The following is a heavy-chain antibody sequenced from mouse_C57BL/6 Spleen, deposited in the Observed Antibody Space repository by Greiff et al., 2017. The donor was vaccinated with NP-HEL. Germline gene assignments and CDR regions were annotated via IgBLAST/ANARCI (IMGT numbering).Heavy chain of an antibody. D-gene: IGHD2-4*01. CDR1: GFTFSSYA. Sequence: EVMLVESGGGLVKPGGSLKLSCAASGFTFSSYAMSWVRQTPEKRLEWVATISDGGSYTYYPDNVKGRFTISRDNAKNNLYLQMSHLKSEDTAMYYCARALYYDNDEDWHWYFDVWGTGTTVTVSS. V-gene: IGHV5-4*03. J-gene: IGHJ1*03. CDR3: ARALYYDNDEDWHWYFDV. CDR2: ISDGGSYT.